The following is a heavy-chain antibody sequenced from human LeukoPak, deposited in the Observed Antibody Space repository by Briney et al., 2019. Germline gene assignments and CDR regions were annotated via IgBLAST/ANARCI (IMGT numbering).Heavy chain of an antibody. V-gene: IGHV3-43D*03. CDR3: AKDYDILTGSNYMDV. D-gene: IGHD3-9*01. CDR2: ISWDSGST. J-gene: IGHJ6*03. Sequence: GGSLRLSCAASGFTFDDYAMHWVRQAPGKGLEWVSLISWDSGSTYYADSVKGRFTISRDNSKNSLYLQMNSLRAEDTALYYCAKDYDILTGSNYMDVWGKGTTVTVSS. CDR1: GFTFDDYA.